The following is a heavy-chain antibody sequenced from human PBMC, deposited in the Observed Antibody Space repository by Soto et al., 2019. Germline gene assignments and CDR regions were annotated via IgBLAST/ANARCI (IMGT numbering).Heavy chain of an antibody. Sequence: SDTLSLTCAVSGDSISSYYCMWIRQPPGKGLESIGYLYYGRSANYNPSLKSRVTLSVDTSTNQCSLTLSSMTAADTAVYYCARENHVLTGGYFDYWGQGTLVTVSS. CDR3: ARENHVLTGGYFDY. D-gene: IGHD3-10*01. CDR2: LYYGRSA. V-gene: IGHV4-59*01. J-gene: IGHJ4*02. CDR1: GDSISSYY.